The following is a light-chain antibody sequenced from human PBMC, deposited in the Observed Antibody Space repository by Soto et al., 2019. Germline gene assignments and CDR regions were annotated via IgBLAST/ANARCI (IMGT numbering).Light chain of an antibody. CDR2: DVS. V-gene: IGLV2-14*01. CDR1: SSDVGGYNY. Sequence: QSVLTQPASVSGSPGQSITISCTGTSSDVGGYNYVSWYQQHPGKAPKLMIYDVSNRPSGVSNRFSGSKFGNTASLTISGLQAEDEADYYCNSYTRSSPYVFGTGTKVTVL. CDR3: NSYTRSSPYV. J-gene: IGLJ1*01.